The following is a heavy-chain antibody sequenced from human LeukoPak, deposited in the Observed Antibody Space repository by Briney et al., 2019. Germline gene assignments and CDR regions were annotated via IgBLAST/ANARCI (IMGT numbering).Heavy chain of an antibody. J-gene: IGHJ5*02. V-gene: IGHV4-59*10. CDR2: IYTRGST. Sequence: SGTLSLTCAVYGGSFSGYYWSWIRQPAGKGLEWIGRIYTRGSTNYNPSLKSRVTISVDTSKNQFSLKLSSVTAADTAVYYCARGVGGYCSGGSCYSGPNWFDPWGQGSLVTVSS. CDR1: GGSFSGYY. CDR3: ARGVGGYCSGGSCYSGPNWFDP. D-gene: IGHD2-15*01.